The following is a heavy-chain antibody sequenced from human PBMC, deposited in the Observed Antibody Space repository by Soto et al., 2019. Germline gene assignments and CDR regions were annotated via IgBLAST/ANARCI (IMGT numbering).Heavy chain of an antibody. D-gene: IGHD6-13*01. CDR3: AREGYSSSWYLAGAFDL. CDR2: ISYTGST. J-gene: IGHJ3*01. V-gene: IGHV4-59*01. Sequence: SETLSLTCTVSGGSISVYYWTWIRQPPGKELEWIGYISYTGSTNYNPSLKSRVTISVDTSKDQFSLKLSSVTAADTAVYYCAREGYSSSWYLAGAFDLWGQGTMVTVSS. CDR1: GGSISVYY.